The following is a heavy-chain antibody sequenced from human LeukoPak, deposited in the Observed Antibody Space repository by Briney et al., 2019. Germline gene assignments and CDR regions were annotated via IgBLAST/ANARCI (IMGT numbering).Heavy chain of an antibody. J-gene: IGHJ4*02. V-gene: IGHV4-30-4*01. Sequence: PSETLPLTCTVSGGSISSGDYYWSWIRQPPGKVLEWIGYIYYSGSTYYNPSLKSRVTISVDTSKNQFSLKLSSVTAADTAVYYCARVRGYSYGYDYWGQGTLVTVSS. CDR3: ARVRGYSYGYDY. D-gene: IGHD5-18*01. CDR1: GGSISSGDYY. CDR2: IYYSGST.